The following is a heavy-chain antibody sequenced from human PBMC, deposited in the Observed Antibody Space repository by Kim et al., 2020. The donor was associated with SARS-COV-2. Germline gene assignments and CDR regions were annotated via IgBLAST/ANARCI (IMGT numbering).Heavy chain of an antibody. CDR1: GFTFSSYW. CDR2: IKQDGSEK. CDR3: ARDQVLWFGELVY. V-gene: IGHV3-7*01. J-gene: IGHJ4*02. D-gene: IGHD3-10*01. Sequence: GGSLRLSCAASGFTFSSYWMSWVRQAPGKGLEWVANIKQDGSEKYYVDSVKGRFTISRDNAKNSLYLQMNSLRAEDTAVYYCARDQVLWFGELVYWGQGTLVTVSS.